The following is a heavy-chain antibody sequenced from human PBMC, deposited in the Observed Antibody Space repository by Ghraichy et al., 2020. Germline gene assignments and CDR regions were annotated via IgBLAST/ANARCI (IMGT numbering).Heavy chain of an antibody. V-gene: IGHV3-21*01. J-gene: IGHJ2*01. Sequence: GSLRLSCAASGFTFSSYSMNWVRQAPGKGLEWVSSISSSSSYIYYADSVKGRFTISRDNAKNSLYLQMNSLRAEDTAVYYCARQAYCGGDCYSLGHWYFDLWGRGTLVTVSS. D-gene: IGHD2-21*02. CDR1: GFTFSSYS. CDR2: ISSSSSYI. CDR3: ARQAYCGGDCYSLGHWYFDL.